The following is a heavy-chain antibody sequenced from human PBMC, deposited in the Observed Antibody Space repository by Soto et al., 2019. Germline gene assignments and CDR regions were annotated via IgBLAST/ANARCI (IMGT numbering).Heavy chain of an antibody. D-gene: IGHD5-12*01. CDR3: ARGQEGVVATH. J-gene: IGHJ4*02. CDR2: VKDGGHT. CDR1: GLTLIGYY. V-gene: IGHV4-34*01. Sequence: SETLSLTCAFTGLTLIGYYWSWIRQPPGKGLEWIGEVKDGGHTNYSPSLRGRVTISSDTSNNQFSLRLNSVTAADTGVYYCARGQEGVVATHWDQGSLVTVSS.